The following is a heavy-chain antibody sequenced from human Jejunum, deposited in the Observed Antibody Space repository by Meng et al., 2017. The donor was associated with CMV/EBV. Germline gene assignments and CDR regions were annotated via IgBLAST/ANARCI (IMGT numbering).Heavy chain of an antibody. Sequence: DSVSSDSVAWNWIRQSPSRGLEWLGRTYYRSKWNNDYAVSVKSRITISPDTSKNQFSLQLSSVTPEDTAVYYCARDPRWSSPIMMDCWGQGTLVTVSS. CDR2: TYYRSKWNN. CDR1: DSVSSDSVA. CDR3: ARDPRWSSPIMMDC. D-gene: IGHD3-16*01. J-gene: IGHJ4*02. V-gene: IGHV6-1*01.